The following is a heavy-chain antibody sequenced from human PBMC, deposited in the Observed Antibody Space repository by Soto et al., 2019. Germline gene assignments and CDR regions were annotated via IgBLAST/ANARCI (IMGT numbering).Heavy chain of an antibody. J-gene: IGHJ3*02. Sequence: EVQLVQSGAEVKKPGESLKISCKGSGYSFTSYWIGWVRQMPGKGLEWMGIIYPGDSDTRYSPSFQGQVTISADKSISTAYLQWSSLKASDTAMYYCARQKLGYCSGGSCYPLDAFDIWGQGTMVTVSS. V-gene: IGHV5-51*01. CDR1: GYSFTSYW. D-gene: IGHD2-15*01. CDR2: IYPGDSDT. CDR3: ARQKLGYCSGGSCYPLDAFDI.